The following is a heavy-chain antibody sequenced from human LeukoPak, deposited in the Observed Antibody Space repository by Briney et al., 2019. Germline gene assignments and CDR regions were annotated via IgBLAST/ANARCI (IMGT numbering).Heavy chain of an antibody. J-gene: IGHJ4*02. CDR3: ARGRYDSSNYQYYFDY. Sequence: SVKVSCKASGGTFSSYAISWVRQAPGQGLEWMGGIIPIFGTANYAQKFQGRVTITADESTSTGYMELSSLRSEDTAVYYCARGRYDSSNYQYYFDYWGQGTLVTVSS. CDR1: GGTFSSYA. CDR2: IIPIFGTA. D-gene: IGHD6-13*01. V-gene: IGHV1-69*01.